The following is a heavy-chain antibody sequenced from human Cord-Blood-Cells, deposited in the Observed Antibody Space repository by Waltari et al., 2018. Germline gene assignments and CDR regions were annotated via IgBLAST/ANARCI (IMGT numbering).Heavy chain of an antibody. Sequence: QLQLQESGPGLVKPSETLSLTCTVSGGSISSSSYYWGWIRQPPGKGLEWIGSIYYSGSTSYNPSLKSRVTISVDTSKNQFSLKLSSVTAADTAVYYCVRLYYYDSSGYYYYYGMDVWGQGTTVTVSS. V-gene: IGHV4-39*01. CDR3: VRLYYYDSSGYYYYYGMDV. CDR1: GGSISSSSYY. CDR2: IYYSGST. D-gene: IGHD3-22*01. J-gene: IGHJ6*02.